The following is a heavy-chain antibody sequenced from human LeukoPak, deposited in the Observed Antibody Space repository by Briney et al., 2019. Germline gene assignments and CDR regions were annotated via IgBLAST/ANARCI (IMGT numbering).Heavy chain of an antibody. J-gene: IGHJ4*02. CDR2: IWYDGSNK. V-gene: IGHV3-33*01. D-gene: IGHD6-19*01. CDR3: ARDPSNGWYYFDY. Sequence: GGSLRLSCAASGFTFSSYGMHWVRQAPGKGLEWVAVIWYDGSNKYYADSVKGRFTISRDNSKNTLYLQMNSLRAEDTAVYYCARDPSNGWYYFDYWGQGTLVTVSS. CDR1: GFTFSSYG.